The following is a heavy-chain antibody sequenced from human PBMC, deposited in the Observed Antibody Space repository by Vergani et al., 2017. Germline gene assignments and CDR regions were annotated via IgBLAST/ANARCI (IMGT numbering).Heavy chain of an antibody. CDR3: ARHSIAVVPPAYYYYYGMDV. CDR2: IYYSGST. D-gene: IGHD6-19*01. J-gene: IGHJ6*02. CDR1: GGSITSSSYY. Sequence: QLHLQESGPGLVQPSETLSLTCTVSGGSITSSSYYWGWIRQPPGKGLEWIGSIYYSGSTYYNPSLKSRVTISVDTSKNQFSLKLSSVTAADTAVYYCARHSIAVVPPAYYYYYGMDVWGQ. V-gene: IGHV4-39*01.